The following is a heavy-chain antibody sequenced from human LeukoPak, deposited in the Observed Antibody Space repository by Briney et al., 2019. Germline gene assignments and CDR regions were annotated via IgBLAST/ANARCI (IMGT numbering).Heavy chain of an antibody. J-gene: IGHJ4*02. V-gene: IGHV4-30-4*08. Sequence: SETLSLTCTVSGGSISSGDYYWSWIRQPPGKGLEWIGYIYYSGSTYYNPSLKSRVTISVDTSKNQSSLKLSSVTAADTAVYYCAREGGSYYFDYWGQGTLVTVSS. CDR1: GGSISSGDYY. CDR2: IYYSGST. D-gene: IGHD1-26*01. CDR3: AREGGSYYFDY.